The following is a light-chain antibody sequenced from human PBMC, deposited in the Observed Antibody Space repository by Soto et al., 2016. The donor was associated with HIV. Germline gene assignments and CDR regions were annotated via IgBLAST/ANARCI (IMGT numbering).Light chain of an antibody. V-gene: IGKV2D-29*01. CDR1: QSLLHSDGKTY. Sequence: DIVMTQTPLSLSVTPGQPASISCKSSQSLLHSDGKTYLYWYLQKPGQPPQLLIYEVSNRFSGVPDRFSGSGSGTDFTLTISSLQPEDFATYFCQQYKTYPLTFGGGTKVQIK. CDR3: QQYKTYPLT. CDR2: EVS. J-gene: IGKJ4*01.